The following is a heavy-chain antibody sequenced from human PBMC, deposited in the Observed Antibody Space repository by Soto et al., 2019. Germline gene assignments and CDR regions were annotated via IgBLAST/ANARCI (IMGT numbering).Heavy chain of an antibody. CDR3: TSRDPNYYGSGSYCDY. V-gene: IGHV4-59*08. CDR1: GGSINSYY. Sequence: SETLSLTCPVSGGSINSYYLSWIRQPPGKGLEWIGYIYYSGSTNYNPSLKSRVTISVDASKNQFSLKLSSVTAADTAVYYCTSRDPNYYGSGSYCDYWGQGTLVTVSS. D-gene: IGHD3-10*01. CDR2: IYYSGST. J-gene: IGHJ4*02.